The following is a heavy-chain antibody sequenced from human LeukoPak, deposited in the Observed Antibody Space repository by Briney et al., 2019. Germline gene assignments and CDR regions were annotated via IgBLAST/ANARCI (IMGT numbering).Heavy chain of an antibody. CDR3: AKDFRIGYSAHFDY. J-gene: IGHJ4*02. Sequence: SVKVSCKASGGTFSNYAINWVRQAPGQGLEWMGGITPLFGTAKYAQKFQGRVTIIADESTSTAYMELSSLRSEDTAVYYCAKDFRIGYSAHFDYWGQGALVTVSS. CDR1: GGTFSNYA. V-gene: IGHV1-69*13. CDR2: ITPLFGTA. D-gene: IGHD2-21*01.